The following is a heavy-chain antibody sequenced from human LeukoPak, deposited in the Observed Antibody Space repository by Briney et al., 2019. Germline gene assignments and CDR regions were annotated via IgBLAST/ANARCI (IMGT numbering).Heavy chain of an antibody. V-gene: IGHV3-48*01. CDR2: SSSSSSTI. J-gene: IGHJ6*03. D-gene: IGHD3-10*01. Sequence: GGSLRLSCAASGFTFSSYSMNWVRQAPGKGLEWVSYSSSSSSTIYYADSVKGRFTISRDNAKNSLYLQMNSLRAEDTAVYYCAREPKTLMVRGVIITPLLGRPYYYYYYMDVWGKGTTVTVSS. CDR1: GFTFSSYS. CDR3: AREPKTLMVRGVIITPLLGRPYYYYYYMDV.